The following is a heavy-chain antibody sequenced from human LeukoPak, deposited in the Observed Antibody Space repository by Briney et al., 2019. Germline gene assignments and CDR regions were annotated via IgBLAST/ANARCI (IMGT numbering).Heavy chain of an antibody. CDR3: AGRAAHKAAAGTLFDY. CDR1: GYTFTGYY. V-gene: IGHV1-2*06. Sequence: ASVKVSCKASGYTFTGYYLHWVRPAPGQGLEWIGQIDPNSGDTSYAQDFQGRVTMTRDTSISTAYMELSRLRSDDTAVYYCAGRAAHKAAAGTLFDYWGQGTLVTVSS. CDR2: IDPNSGDT. J-gene: IGHJ4*02. D-gene: IGHD6-13*01.